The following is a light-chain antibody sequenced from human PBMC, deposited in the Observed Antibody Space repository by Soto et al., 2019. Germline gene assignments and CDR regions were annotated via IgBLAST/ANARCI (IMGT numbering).Light chain of an antibody. V-gene: IGKV3-20*01. CDR1: QSVSSNY. CDR2: GTS. Sequence: EIVLTQSPGTLSLSLGERATLSCRASQSVSSNYLAWYQQKPGQAPRLLIYGTSSRATGIPDRFSGSGSGTDFTLTISRLEPDDFAVYYCQQYGNGNSPRYSFGQGTRLEI. J-gene: IGKJ2*03. CDR3: QQYGNGNSPRYS.